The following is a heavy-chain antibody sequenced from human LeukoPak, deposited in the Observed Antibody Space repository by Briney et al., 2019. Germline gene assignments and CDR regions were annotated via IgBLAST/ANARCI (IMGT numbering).Heavy chain of an antibody. CDR1: GFPLGDYG. CDR3: ARVDSSSWQYNWFDP. V-gene: IGHV3-20*04. Sequence: GGSLRLSCAASGFPLGDYGMSWVRQAPRKGLDWVSGINWNGASTGYADSMKGRFTISRDNAKNSLYLQMNSLRAEDTALYYCARVDSSSWQYNWFDPWGQGTLVTVSS. J-gene: IGHJ5*02. CDR2: INWNGAST. D-gene: IGHD6-13*01.